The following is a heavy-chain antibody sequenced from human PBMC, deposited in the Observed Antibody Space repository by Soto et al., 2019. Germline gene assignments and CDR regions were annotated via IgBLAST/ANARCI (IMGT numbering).Heavy chain of an antibody. Sequence: ASVKVSCKASGYTFTGYYMHWVRQAPGQGLEWMGWINPNSGGTNYAQKFQGRVTMTRDTSISTAYMELSRLRSDDTAVYYCASAVPSTVTNYYYYYGMDVWGQGTTVTVSS. J-gene: IGHJ6*02. CDR1: GYTFTGYY. CDR2: INPNSGGT. V-gene: IGHV1-2*02. D-gene: IGHD4-17*01. CDR3: ASAVPSTVTNYYYYYGMDV.